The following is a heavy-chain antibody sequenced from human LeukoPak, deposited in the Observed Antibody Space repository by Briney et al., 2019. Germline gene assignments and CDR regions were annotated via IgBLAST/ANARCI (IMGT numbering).Heavy chain of an antibody. V-gene: IGHV3-30*07. Sequence: SVKGRFTISRDNFKNTLYLQMNSLRAEDTAVYYCARGVRNSWYLFVFWGQGTLVTISS. D-gene: IGHD6-13*01. J-gene: IGHJ4*02. CDR3: ARGVRNSWYLFVF.